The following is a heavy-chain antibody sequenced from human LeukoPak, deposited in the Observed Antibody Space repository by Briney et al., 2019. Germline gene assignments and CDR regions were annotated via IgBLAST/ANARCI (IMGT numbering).Heavy chain of an antibody. D-gene: IGHD1-26*01. V-gene: IGHV3-74*01. CDR3: ASQVVIVGATGSDY. CDR1: GFTFSSYW. J-gene: IGHJ4*02. Sequence: GGSLRLSCAASGFTFSSYWMHWVRQAPGKGLVWVSRIKSDGSSTSYADSVKGRFTISRDNAKNTLYLQMNSLRAEDTAVYYCASQVVIVGATGSDYWGQGTLVTVSS. CDR2: IKSDGSST.